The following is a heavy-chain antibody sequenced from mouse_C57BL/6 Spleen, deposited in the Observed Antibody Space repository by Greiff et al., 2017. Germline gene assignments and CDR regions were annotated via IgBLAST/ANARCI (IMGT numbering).Heavy chain of an antibody. D-gene: IGHD2-5*01. CDR1: GYTFTSYW. CDR2: IYPGSGST. CDR3: ARKSNYEGWFAY. Sequence: QVQLQQPGAELVKPGASVTMSCKASGYTFTSYWITWVKQRPGQGLEWIGDIYPGSGSTNYNEKFKSKATLTVDPSSSTAYMQLSSLTSEDSAVYYCARKSNYEGWFAYWGQGTLVTVSA. J-gene: IGHJ3*01. V-gene: IGHV1-55*01.